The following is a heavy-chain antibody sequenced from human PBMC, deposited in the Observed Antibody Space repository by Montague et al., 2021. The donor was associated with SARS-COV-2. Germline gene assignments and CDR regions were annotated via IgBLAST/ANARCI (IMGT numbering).Heavy chain of an antibody. Sequence: TLSLTCSVSGASLSSGGYFWAWVRQLPGKDLEGVGYIFHSANTYYNPPLKSRVIISQDTSDNHLSLTLMSVTAADTAVYYCAGERSLGDNSKYFDYWGQGTLVTVSS. V-gene: IGHV4-31*03. CDR1: GASLSSGGYF. J-gene: IGHJ4*02. CDR2: IFHSANT. D-gene: IGHD4-23*01. CDR3: AGERSLGDNSKYFDY.